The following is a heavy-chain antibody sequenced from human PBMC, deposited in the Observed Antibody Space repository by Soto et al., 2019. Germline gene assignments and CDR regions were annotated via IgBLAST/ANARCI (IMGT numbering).Heavy chain of an antibody. V-gene: IGHV1-2*02. J-gene: IGHJ3*01. CDR2: INPKSGGT. CDR3: ARWGQEYCSGGSCYRRVILCGRQG. D-gene: IGHD2-15*01. Sequence: ASVKVSCKSSGYTFTDHYIHWVRQAPGPGLEWMGWINPKSGGTNYAQKFQGRVTMTRDTSISTAYLDLSGLSSNDTAMYFCARWGQEYCSGGSCYRRVILCGRQGWVQGRMLTVSS. CDR1: GYTFTDHY.